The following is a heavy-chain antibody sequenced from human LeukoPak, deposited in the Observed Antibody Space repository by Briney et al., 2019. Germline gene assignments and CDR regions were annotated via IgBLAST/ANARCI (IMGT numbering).Heavy chain of an antibody. Sequence: PGGSLRLSCAASGFTLSTYWMSWVRQVPGKGLEWVANIKKDGSETHYVDSVKGRFTISRDNAKNSLYLQMNSLRAEDTAMYYCAKGRYSGTTYYFDYWGQGTLVTVSS. CDR1: GFTLSTYW. J-gene: IGHJ4*02. V-gene: IGHV3-7*03. CDR3: AKGRYSGTTYYFDY. CDR2: IKKDGSET. D-gene: IGHD5-12*01.